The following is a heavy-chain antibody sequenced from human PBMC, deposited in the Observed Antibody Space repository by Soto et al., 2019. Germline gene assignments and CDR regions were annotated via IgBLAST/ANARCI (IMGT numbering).Heavy chain of an antibody. Sequence: GGSLRLSCAASGFTFSSYSMNWVRQAPGKGLEWVSSISSSSSYIYYADSVKGRFTISRDNGKNSLYLQMNSLRAEDTAVYYCAREPHYCSGGSCYFDYYYYMDVWGKGTTVTVSS. CDR2: ISSSSSYI. CDR1: GFTFSSYS. V-gene: IGHV3-21*01. D-gene: IGHD2-15*01. J-gene: IGHJ6*03. CDR3: AREPHYCSGGSCYFDYYYYMDV.